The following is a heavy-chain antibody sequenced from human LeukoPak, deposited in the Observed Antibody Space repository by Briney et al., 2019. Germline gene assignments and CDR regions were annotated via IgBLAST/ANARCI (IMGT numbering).Heavy chain of an antibody. J-gene: IGHJ4*02. CDR3: AREHEFWSGYSYYFDY. CDR2: IWYDGSNK. V-gene: IGHV3-33*01. Sequence: GGSLRLSCAASGFTFSSYGMHWVRQAPGKGLEWVAVIWYDGSNKYYADSVKGRFTISRDNSKNTLYLQMNSLRAEDTAVYYCAREHEFWSGYSYYFDYWGQGTLVTGSS. CDR1: GFTFSSYG. D-gene: IGHD3-3*01.